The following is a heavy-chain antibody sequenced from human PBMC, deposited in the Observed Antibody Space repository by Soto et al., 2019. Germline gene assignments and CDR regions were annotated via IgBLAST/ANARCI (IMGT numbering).Heavy chain of an antibody. CDR1: GYTFTSYD. D-gene: IGHD4-17*01. J-gene: IGHJ6*03. Sequence: QVQLVQSGAEVKKPGASVKVSCKASGYTFTSYDINWVRQATGQGLEWMGWMNPNSGNTGYAQKFQGRVTMTRNTSISTAYMELSSRRSEDTAVYYCSRAHDYGDYYYYYMDVWGKGTTVTVSS. V-gene: IGHV1-8*01. CDR3: SRAHDYGDYYYYYMDV. CDR2: MNPNSGNT.